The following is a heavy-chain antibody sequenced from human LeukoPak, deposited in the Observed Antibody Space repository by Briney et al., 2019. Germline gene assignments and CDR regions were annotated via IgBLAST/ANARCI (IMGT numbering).Heavy chain of an antibody. D-gene: IGHD4-17*01. CDR3: ARDKEWGTVTTGYYYYYYMDV. Sequence: ASVKVSCKASGYTFTGYYMHWVRQAPGQGLGWMGWINPDSGGTNYAQKFQGRVTMTRDTFISTAYMELSRLRSDDTAVYYCARDKEWGTVTTGYYYYYYMDVWGKGTTVTISS. CDR1: GYTFTGYY. V-gene: IGHV1-2*02. CDR2: INPDSGGT. J-gene: IGHJ6*03.